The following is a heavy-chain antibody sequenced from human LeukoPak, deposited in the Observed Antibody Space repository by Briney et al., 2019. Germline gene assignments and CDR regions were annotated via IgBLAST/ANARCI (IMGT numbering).Heavy chain of an antibody. D-gene: IGHD4-23*01. CDR3: AKSPAVDAAFDI. Sequence: GGSLRLSCAASGFTFSSYRMNWVRQAPGKGLEWVSSLSSSGSHTYYADSVKGRFTISRDNAKNSVYLQMNSLRVEDTAVYYCAKSPAVDAAFDIWGQGTMVTVSS. V-gene: IGHV3-21*04. CDR2: LSSSGSHT. CDR1: GFTFSSYR. J-gene: IGHJ3*02.